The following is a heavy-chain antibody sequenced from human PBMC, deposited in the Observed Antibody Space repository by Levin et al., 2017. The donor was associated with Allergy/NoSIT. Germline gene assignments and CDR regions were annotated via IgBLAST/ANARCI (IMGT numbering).Heavy chain of an antibody. J-gene: IGHJ3*02. Sequence: PSETLSLTCAVSGGSISSGGYSWSWIRQPPGTGLEWIGYIYHSGSTYYNPSLKSRVTISVDRSKNQFSLKLSSVTAADTAVYYCARDFGYGSGRGLFFDIWGQGTMVTVSS. V-gene: IGHV4-30-2*01. CDR1: GGSISSGGYS. D-gene: IGHD3-10*01. CDR2: IYHSGST. CDR3: ARDFGYGSGRGLFFDI.